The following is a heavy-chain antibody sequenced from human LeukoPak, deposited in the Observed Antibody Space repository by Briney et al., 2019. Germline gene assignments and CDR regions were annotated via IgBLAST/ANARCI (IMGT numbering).Heavy chain of an antibody. D-gene: IGHD2-15*01. J-gene: IGHJ6*03. CDR1: GFTFSSYA. CDR3: AAPDCSGGSCYPGHYYYYYMDV. CDR2: ISGSGGST. V-gene: IGHV3-23*01. Sequence: GGSLRLSCAASGFTFSSYAMSWVRQAPGKGLEWVSAISGSGGSTYYADSVKGRFTISRDNSKNTLYLQMNSLRAEDTAVYYCAAPDCSGGSCYPGHYYYYYMDVWGKGTTVTVSS.